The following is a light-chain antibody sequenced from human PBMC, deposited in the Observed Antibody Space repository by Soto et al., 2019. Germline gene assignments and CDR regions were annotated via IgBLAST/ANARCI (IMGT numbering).Light chain of an antibody. V-gene: IGKV1-9*01. Sequence: DIQLTQSPSFLSASVGDRVTITCRASQGISSYLAWYQQKPGKAPKLLIYAASTLQSGVPSRFSGSGSGTEFTLTISSLQPDDFATYYCQQLNNYLTTFGQGTRLEI. CDR2: AAS. CDR1: QGISSY. CDR3: QQLNNYLTT. J-gene: IGKJ5*01.